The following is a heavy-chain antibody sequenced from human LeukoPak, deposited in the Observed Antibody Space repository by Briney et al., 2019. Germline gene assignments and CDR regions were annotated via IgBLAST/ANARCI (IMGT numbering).Heavy chain of an antibody. CDR2: ISGDGGST. Sequence: GGSLRLSCAASGFTFDDYAMHSVRQAQGKGLEWVSLISGDGGSTYYADSVKGRFTISRDNSKNSLYLQMNSLRTEDTDLYYCAKGTASWYMRCWGQGTLVTVSS. CDR3: AKGTASWYMRC. CDR1: GFTFDDYA. J-gene: IGHJ4*02. V-gene: IGHV3-43*02. D-gene: IGHD2-2*02.